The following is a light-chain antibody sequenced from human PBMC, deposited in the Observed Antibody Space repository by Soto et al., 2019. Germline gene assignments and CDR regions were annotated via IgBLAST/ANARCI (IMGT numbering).Light chain of an antibody. CDR2: DAS. J-gene: IGKJ3*01. CDR1: QNIDSR. V-gene: IGKV1-5*01. CDR3: QQYNCFSLFT. Sequence: DIQMAQSPSTLSASVGDRVTITCRASQNIDSRLAWYQQKPGKAPKLLVYDASTLERGVTSTFSGSGSGTDFTLTLSSLQPEDFAIFYFQQYNCFSLFTFGPGTKVETK.